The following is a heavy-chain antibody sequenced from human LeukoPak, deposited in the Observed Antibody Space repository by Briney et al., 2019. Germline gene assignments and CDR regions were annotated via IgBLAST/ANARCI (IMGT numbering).Heavy chain of an antibody. Sequence: GASVKVSCKASGYTFTTFGITWVRQAPGQGLEWMGWISGYNGNTNYAQKLQGRFTMTTDTSTSTAYMELRSLRSDDTAVYYCAILLDGLGNNDAFDIWGQGTMVTVSS. CDR1: GYTFTTFG. D-gene: IGHD3-9*01. J-gene: IGHJ3*02. CDR3: AILLDGLGNNDAFDI. CDR2: ISGYNGNT. V-gene: IGHV1-18*01.